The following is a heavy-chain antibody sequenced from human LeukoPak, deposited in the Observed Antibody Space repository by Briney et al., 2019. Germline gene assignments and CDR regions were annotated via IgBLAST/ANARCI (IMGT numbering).Heavy chain of an antibody. CDR1: GFTFSDYY. CDR3: ARLLYDILTGYPAESDY. D-gene: IGHD3-9*01. J-gene: IGHJ4*02. CDR2: ISSSGSTI. V-gene: IGHV3-11*04. Sequence: PGGSLRLSCAAPGFTFSDYYMSWIRQAPGKGLEWVSYISSSGSTIYYADSVKGRFTISRGNAKNSLYLQMNSLRAEDTAVYYCARLLYDILTGYPAESDYWGQGTLVTVSS.